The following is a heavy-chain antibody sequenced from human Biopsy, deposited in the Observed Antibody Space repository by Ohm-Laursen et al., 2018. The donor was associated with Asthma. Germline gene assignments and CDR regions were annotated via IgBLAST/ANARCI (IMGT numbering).Heavy chain of an antibody. V-gene: IGHV1-69*01. CDR2: INSVFGTT. CDR3: ARKAGSCISRTCYSLDF. J-gene: IGHJ4*02. D-gene: IGHD2-2*01. Sequence: SSVKVSCKSLGGTFNTYVIGWVRQAPGQGLEWMGGINSVFGTTTYPQKFQDRVTITADDPTSAVYMELSSLRSEDTAVYYCARKAGSCISRTCYSLDFWGQGTLVTVSS. CDR1: GGTFNTYV.